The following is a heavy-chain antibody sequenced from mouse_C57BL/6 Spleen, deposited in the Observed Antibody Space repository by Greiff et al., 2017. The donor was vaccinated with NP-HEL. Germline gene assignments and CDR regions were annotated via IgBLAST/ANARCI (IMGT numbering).Heavy chain of an antibody. J-gene: IGHJ1*03. Sequence: EVKLVESGGGLVKPGGSLKLSCAASGFTFSSYAMSWVRQTPEKRLEWVATISDGGSYTYYPDNVKGRFTISRDNAKNNLYLQMSHLKSEDTAMYYCARGVTTVVARYFDVWGTGTTVTVSS. D-gene: IGHD1-1*01. V-gene: IGHV5-4*03. CDR2: ISDGGSYT. CDR3: ARGVTTVVARYFDV. CDR1: GFTFSSYA.